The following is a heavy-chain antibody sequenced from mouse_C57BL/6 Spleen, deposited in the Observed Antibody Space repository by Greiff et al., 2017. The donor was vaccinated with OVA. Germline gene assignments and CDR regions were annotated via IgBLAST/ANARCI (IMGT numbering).Heavy chain of an antibody. CDR2: IYPGDGDT. CDR3: ARHYYDYDAWFAY. Sequence: VQLQQSGAELVKPGASVKISCKASGYAFSSYWMNWVKQRPGKGLEWIGQIYPGDGDTNYNGKFKGKATLTADKSSSTAYMQLSSLTSEDSAVYFCARHYYDYDAWFAYWGQGTLVTVSA. V-gene: IGHV1-80*01. D-gene: IGHD2-4*01. CDR1: GYAFSSYW. J-gene: IGHJ3*01.